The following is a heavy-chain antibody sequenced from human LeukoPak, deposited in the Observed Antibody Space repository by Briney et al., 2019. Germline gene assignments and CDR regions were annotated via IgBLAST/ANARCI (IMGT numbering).Heavy chain of an antibody. CDR1: GFTFSNCV. CDR2: IDTNEDLT. D-gene: IGHD3-10*01. J-gene: IGHJ4*02. CDR3: VRDVKYYFGSGTYR. V-gene: IGHV3-64*01. Sequence: GGSLRLSCVASGFTFSNCVMHWVRQSPGKGLEYVSGIDTNEDLTYYATSVKGRFTISRDNSRNTVYLQMDSLRPDDMGVYYCVRDVKYYFGSGTYRWGQGTLVTVSS.